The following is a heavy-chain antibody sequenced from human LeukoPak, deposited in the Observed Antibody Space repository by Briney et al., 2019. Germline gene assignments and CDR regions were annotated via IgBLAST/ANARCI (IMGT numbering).Heavy chain of an antibody. J-gene: IGHJ6*03. D-gene: IGHD6-19*01. V-gene: IGHV1-8*01. CDR1: GYSFTNFD. Sequence: ASVKVSCKASGYSFTNFDINWVRQATGQGLEWMGWMNPNSGNKGYAQKFQGRVTMTMNASITTAYMELSSLRSEDTAVYYCARGPQWRGDYYYMDVWGRGTTVTVSS. CDR3: ARGPQWRGDYYYMDV. CDR2: MNPNSGNK.